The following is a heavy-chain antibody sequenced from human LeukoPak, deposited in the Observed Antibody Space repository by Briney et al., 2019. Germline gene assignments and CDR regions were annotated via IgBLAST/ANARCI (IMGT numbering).Heavy chain of an antibody. CDR3: ARAPKEDWFDP. Sequence: SVKVSCKPSGGTFGSYAISWVRQAPGQGLEWVGGNIPLFGAPLYAQKFQGRVTITADERTSTDYMDLSSLRSEDTAVYYCARAPKEDWFDPWGQGTLVTVSS. CDR1: GGTFGSYA. V-gene: IGHV1-69*01. CDR2: NIPLFGAP. J-gene: IGHJ5*02.